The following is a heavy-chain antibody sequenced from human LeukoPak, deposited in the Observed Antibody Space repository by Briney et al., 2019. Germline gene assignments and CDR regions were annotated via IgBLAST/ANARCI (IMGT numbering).Heavy chain of an antibody. D-gene: IGHD6-19*01. CDR2: INPNSGGT. V-gene: IGHV1-2*06. J-gene: IGHJ4*02. CDR3: ARDPRGTAVAATPPYFDY. CDR1: GYTFTGYY. Sequence: GASVKVSCKASGYTFTGYYMHWVRQAPGQGLEWMGRINPNSGGTNYAQKFQGRVTMTRDTSISTAYMELSRLRSDDTAVYYCARDPRGTAVAATPPYFDYWGQGTLVTVSS.